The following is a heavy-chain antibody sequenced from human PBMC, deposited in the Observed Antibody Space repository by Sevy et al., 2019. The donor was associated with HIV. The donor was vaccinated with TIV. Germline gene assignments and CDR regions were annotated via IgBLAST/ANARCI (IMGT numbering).Heavy chain of an antibody. J-gene: IGHJ6*02. CDR3: ARGQRPSGIVGATAYYYYGMDV. V-gene: IGHV1-2*02. Sequence: ASVKVSCKASGYTFTGYYMHWVRQAPGQGLEWMGWINPNSGGTNYAQKFQGRVTMTRHTSISTAYMELSRLRYDDTAVYYRARGQRPSGIVGATAYYYYGMDVWGQGTTVTVSS. CDR1: GYTFTGYY. CDR2: INPNSGGT. D-gene: IGHD1-26*01.